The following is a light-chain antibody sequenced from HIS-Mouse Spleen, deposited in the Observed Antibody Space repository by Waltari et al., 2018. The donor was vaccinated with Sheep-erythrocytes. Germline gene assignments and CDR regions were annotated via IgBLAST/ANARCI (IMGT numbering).Light chain of an antibody. CDR1: SSDVGSYNL. CDR2: EGS. CDR3: CSYAGSRTPWV. J-gene: IGLJ3*02. Sequence: QSALPQPASVSGSPGQSITISCPGTSSDVGSYNLFSWYQQHPGKAPKLRIYEGSKRPSGVSNRFSGSKSGNTASLTISGLQAEDEADYYCCSYAGSRTPWVFGGGTKLTVL. V-gene: IGLV2-23*01.